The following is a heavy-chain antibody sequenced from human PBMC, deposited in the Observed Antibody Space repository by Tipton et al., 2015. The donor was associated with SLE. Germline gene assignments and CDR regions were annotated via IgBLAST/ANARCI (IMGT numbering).Heavy chain of an antibody. CDR3: AREYSSFVWYFDL. CDR1: GYSISSGSYY. CDR2: IYTSGST. V-gene: IGHV4-61*02. J-gene: IGHJ2*01. D-gene: IGHD6-6*01. Sequence: TLSLTCTVSGYSISSGSYYWSWIRQPAGKGLEWIGRIYTSGSTNYNPSLKSRVTISVDTSKNQFSLKLSSVTAADTAVYYCAREYSSFVWYFDLWGRGTLVTVSS.